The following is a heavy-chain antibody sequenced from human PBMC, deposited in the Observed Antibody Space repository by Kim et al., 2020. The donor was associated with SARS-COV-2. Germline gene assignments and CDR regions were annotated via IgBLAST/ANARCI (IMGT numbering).Heavy chain of an antibody. Sequence: GGSLRLSCAASGFTFSSYSMNWVRQAPGKGLEWVSSISSSSSYIYYADSVKGRFTISRDNAKNSLYLQMNSLRAEDTAVYYCAREGVVVVVAATPYWFDPWGQGTLVTVSS. CDR2: ISSSSSYI. CDR1: GFTFSSYS. V-gene: IGHV3-21*01. D-gene: IGHD2-15*01. CDR3: AREGVVVVVAATPYWFDP. J-gene: IGHJ5*02.